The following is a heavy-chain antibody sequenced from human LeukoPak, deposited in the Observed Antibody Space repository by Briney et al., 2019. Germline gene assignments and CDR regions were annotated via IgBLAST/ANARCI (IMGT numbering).Heavy chain of an antibody. D-gene: IGHD1-26*01. CDR1: GGSISSSSYY. J-gene: IGHJ6*03. CDR2: IYYSGST. CDR3: ASEAKSGNYYYMDV. Sequence: SETLSLTCTVSGGSISSSSYYWGWIRQPPGKGLEWIGSIYYSGSTNYNPSLKSRVTISVDTSKNQFSLKLSSVTAADTAVYYCASEAKSGNYYYMDVWGKGTTVTISS. V-gene: IGHV4-39*07.